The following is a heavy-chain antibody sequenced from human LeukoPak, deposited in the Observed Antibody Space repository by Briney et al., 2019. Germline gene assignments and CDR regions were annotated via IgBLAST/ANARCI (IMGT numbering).Heavy chain of an antibody. D-gene: IGHD5-12*01. CDR1: GGSFSGYY. Sequence: LETLSLTCAVYGGSFSGYYWSWIRQPPGKGLEWIGEINHSGSTNYNPSLKSRVTISINTSKNQFSLKLSSVTAADTAVYYCARADSGYDADWFDPWGQGT. V-gene: IGHV4-34*01. J-gene: IGHJ5*02. CDR2: INHSGST. CDR3: ARADSGYDADWFDP.